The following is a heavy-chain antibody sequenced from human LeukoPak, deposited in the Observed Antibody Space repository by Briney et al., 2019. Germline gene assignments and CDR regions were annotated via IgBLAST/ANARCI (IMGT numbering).Heavy chain of an antibody. J-gene: IGHJ4*02. CDR1: GGSVSGYY. D-gene: IGHD2-15*01. CDR2: VYYSGST. Sequence: ASETLSLTCVVSGGSVSGYYWGWIRQPPGRGLEWIGYVYYSGSTNYNPSFKSRITISVDTSRNQFFLQLSSVTAADTAVYYCARIHRYCSGGACYVLDNWGQGTLVAVSS. CDR3: ARIHRYCSGGACYVLDN. V-gene: IGHV4-59*02.